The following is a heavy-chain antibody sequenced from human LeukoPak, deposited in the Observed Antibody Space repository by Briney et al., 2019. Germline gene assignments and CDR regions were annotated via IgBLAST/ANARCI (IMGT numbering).Heavy chain of an antibody. V-gene: IGHV3-30*04. CDR1: GYTFRSYA. CDR3: ARVRDSDDYDTSGYLYFDF. J-gene: IGHJ4*02. Sequence: GGSLRLSCTASGYTFRSYAMHWVRQAPGKGLEWVADISFDGKRENYADAVKGRFTISRDNSKDTLYLQMNSLRAEDTAVYYCARVRDSDDYDTSGYLYFDFWGQGTLVTVSS. D-gene: IGHD3-22*01. CDR2: ISFDGKRE.